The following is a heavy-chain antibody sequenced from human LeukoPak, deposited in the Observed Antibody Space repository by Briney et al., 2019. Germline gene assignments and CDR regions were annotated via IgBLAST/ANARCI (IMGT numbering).Heavy chain of an antibody. CDR2: IYHSGST. CDR3: ARPSYYYYMYV. CDR1: GYSISSGYY. Sequence: SETLSLTCAVSGYSISSGYYWGWIRQPPGKGLEWIGSIYHSGSTYYNPSLKSRVTISVDTSKNQFSLKLSSVTAADTAVYYCARPSYYYYMYVWGKGTTVTVSS. J-gene: IGHJ6*03. V-gene: IGHV4-38-2*01.